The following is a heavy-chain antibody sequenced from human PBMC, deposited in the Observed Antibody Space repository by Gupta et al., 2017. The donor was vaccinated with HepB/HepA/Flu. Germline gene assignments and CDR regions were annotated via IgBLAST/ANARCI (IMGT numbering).Heavy chain of an antibody. V-gene: IGHV4-31*03. Sequence: QVQLQESRPRLVKPSHTLSLPCTVSGGSIISGGYYWSWVRQHPGKGLEWMGYVYYSGTTYNNPSLKSRFTMSVDTSKNQFSLNVSSVTAADTAVYFCARWGRTHNDAFDIWGQGTMVTVSS. CDR1: GGSIISGGYY. J-gene: IGHJ3*02. D-gene: IGHD1-14*01. CDR3: ARWGRTHNDAFDI. CDR2: VYYSGTT.